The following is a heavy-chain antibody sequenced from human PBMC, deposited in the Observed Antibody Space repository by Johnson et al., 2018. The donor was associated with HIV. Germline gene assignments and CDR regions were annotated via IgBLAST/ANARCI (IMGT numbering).Heavy chain of an antibody. D-gene: IGHD3-16*01. CDR3: AGGDDSMGGAFDI. J-gene: IGHJ3*02. CDR1: GFTFSSYA. CDR2: IWYDGSNK. Sequence: QVQVLESGGGVVQPGRSLRLSCAVSGFTFSSYAMHWVRQAPGKGLEWVVVIWYDGSNKYYADSVKGRFTISRDNSKNTLYLPMNSLRAEDTAVYYGAGGDDSMGGAFDIWGQGTMVTVSS. V-gene: IGHV3-33*08.